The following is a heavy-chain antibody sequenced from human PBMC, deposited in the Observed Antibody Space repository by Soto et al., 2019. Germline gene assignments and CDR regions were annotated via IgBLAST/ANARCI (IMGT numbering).Heavy chain of an antibody. D-gene: IGHD2-15*01. J-gene: IGHJ5*02. Sequence: EVQLLESGGGLVQPGGSLRLSCAASGFTFSSYAMSWVRQAPGKGLEWVSAISGSGGSTYYADSVKGRFTISRDNSKNTLYLQMNSLRAGDTAVYYCAKDLRYCSGGSCYPNWFDPWGQGTLVTVSS. CDR1: GFTFSSYA. CDR3: AKDLRYCSGGSCYPNWFDP. V-gene: IGHV3-23*01. CDR2: ISGSGGST.